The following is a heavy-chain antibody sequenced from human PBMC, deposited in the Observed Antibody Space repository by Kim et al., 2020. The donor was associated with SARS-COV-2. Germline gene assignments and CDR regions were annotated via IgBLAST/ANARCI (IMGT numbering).Heavy chain of an antibody. D-gene: IGHD1-20*01. CDR2: ISFDGSNE. CDR1: GFTFATYA. Sequence: GGSLRLSCAASGFTFATYALHWVRQAPGKGLEWVAVISFDGSNEYYADSVKGRFSISRDNSRNMVYLQMNSLRAEDTAVYYCARDKYNWNSDDAFDVWG. J-gene: IGHJ3*01. V-gene: IGHV3-30-3*01. CDR3: ARDKYNWNSDDAFDV.